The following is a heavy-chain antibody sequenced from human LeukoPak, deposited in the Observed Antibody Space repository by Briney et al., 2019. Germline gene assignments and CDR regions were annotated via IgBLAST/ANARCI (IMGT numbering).Heavy chain of an antibody. CDR3: ARFGAMVRGVIDY. Sequence: HGESLKISCKGSGYSFTSYWIGWVRQMPGKGLEWMGIIYPGDSDTRYSPSFQGQVTTSADKSISTAYLQWSSLKASDTAMYYCARFGAMVRGVIDYWGQGTLVTVSS. CDR1: GYSFTSYW. D-gene: IGHD3-10*01. J-gene: IGHJ4*02. V-gene: IGHV5-51*01. CDR2: IYPGDSDT.